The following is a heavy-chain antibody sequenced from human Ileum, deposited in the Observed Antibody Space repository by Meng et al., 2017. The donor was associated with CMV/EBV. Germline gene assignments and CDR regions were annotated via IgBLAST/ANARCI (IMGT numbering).Heavy chain of an antibody. V-gene: IGHV3-53*01. CDR1: GFNVGNSY. J-gene: IGHJ4*02. CDR2: IYSAGST. CDR3: TKPGPTGTFPY. Sequence: EVQLEESGGGLIQSGGSLRLSCAASGFNVGNSYMGWVRQSPGKGLEWVSVIYSAGSTYDTDSVKVRFTISRDSSMNTLHLQMTSLTVEDTAVYYCTKPGPTGTFPYWGQGTLVTVSS. D-gene: IGHD1-1*01.